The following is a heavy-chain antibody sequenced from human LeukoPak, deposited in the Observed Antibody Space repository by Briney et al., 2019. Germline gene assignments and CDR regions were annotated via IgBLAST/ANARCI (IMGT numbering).Heavy chain of an antibody. CDR3: ARDPVDCSSTSCPTGYYFDY. D-gene: IGHD2-2*01. CDR2: IIPIFGTA. V-gene: IGHV1-69*13. Sequence: SVKVSCKASGGTFSSYAISWVRQAPGQGLEWMGGIIPIFGTANYAQKFQGRVTITADESTSTAYMELSSLRSEDTAVYYCARDPVDCSSTSCPTGYYFDYWGQGTLVTVSS. CDR1: GGTFSSYA. J-gene: IGHJ4*02.